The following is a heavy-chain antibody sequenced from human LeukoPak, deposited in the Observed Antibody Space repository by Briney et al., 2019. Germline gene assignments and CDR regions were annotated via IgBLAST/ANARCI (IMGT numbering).Heavy chain of an antibody. CDR3: ARVAGTSTDYYFDY. V-gene: IGHV4-31*03. Sequence: PSQTLSLTCTVSGGSISSRGYYWSWLRQHPGKGLEWFGYIYYSGSTYYNPSLKSRVTISVDTSKNQFSLKLSSVTAADTAVYYCARVAGTSTDYYFDYWGQGTLVTVSS. J-gene: IGHJ4*02. CDR2: IYYSGST. D-gene: IGHD2-2*01. CDR1: GGSISSRGYY.